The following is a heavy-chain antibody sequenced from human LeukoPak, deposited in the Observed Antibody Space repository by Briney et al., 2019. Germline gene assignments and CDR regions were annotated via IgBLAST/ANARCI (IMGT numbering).Heavy chain of an antibody. CDR2: INHSGST. CDR3: ARDRHYYYYGMDV. V-gene: IGHV4-39*07. CDR1: GGSISSTSYY. J-gene: IGHJ6*02. Sequence: SETLSLTCTVSGGSISSTSYYWGWIRQPPGRGLEWIGEINHSGSTNYNPSLKSRVTISVDTSKNQFSLKLSSVTAADAAVYYCARDRHYYYYGMDVWGQGTTVTVSS.